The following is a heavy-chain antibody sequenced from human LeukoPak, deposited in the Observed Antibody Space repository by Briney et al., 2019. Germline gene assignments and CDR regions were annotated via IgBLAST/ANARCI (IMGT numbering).Heavy chain of an antibody. CDR3: AKDTDGDYGAGAFDI. CDR2: ISWNSGSI. Sequence: GGSLRLSCAASGFTFEDYAMHWVRQAPGKGLEWVSGISWNSGSIGYANSVKGRFTISRDNAKNSLYLQMNSLRAEDTALYYCAKDTDGDYGAGAFDIWGQGTMVTVSS. CDR1: GFTFEDYA. J-gene: IGHJ3*02. D-gene: IGHD4-17*01. V-gene: IGHV3-9*01.